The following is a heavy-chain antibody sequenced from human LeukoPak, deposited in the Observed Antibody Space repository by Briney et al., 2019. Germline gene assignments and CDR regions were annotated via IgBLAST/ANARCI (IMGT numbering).Heavy chain of an antibody. CDR2: ISISSNYI. V-gene: IGHV3-21*01. CDR1: GFTFSRYS. J-gene: IGHJ3*02. CDR3: ARGSRLGVVGRDAFDI. D-gene: IGHD3-3*01. Sequence: GGSLRLSCAASGFTFSRYSMNWVRQAPGKGLEWVSSISISSNYIYYADSVKGRFTISRDNAKNSLYLQVNSLRAEDTAVCYCARGSRLGVVGRDAFDIWGQGTVVTVSS.